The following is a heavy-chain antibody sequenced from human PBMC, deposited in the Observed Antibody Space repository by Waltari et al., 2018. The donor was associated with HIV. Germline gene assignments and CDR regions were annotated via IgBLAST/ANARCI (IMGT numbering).Heavy chain of an antibody. Sequence: QVQLVQSGAEVKKPGASVKVSCKASGYTFTSYDINWVRRATGQGLEWMGWMNPNSGNTGYAQKFQGRVTMTRNTSISTGYMELSSLRSEDTAVYYCARGSPRYSGYDSYHYGMDVWGQGTTVTVSS. J-gene: IGHJ6*02. CDR1: GYTFTSYD. CDR3: ARGSPRYSGYDSYHYGMDV. V-gene: IGHV1-8*01. CDR2: MNPNSGNT. D-gene: IGHD5-12*01.